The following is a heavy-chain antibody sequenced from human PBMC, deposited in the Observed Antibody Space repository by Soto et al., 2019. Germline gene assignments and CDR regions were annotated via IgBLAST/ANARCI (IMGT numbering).Heavy chain of an antibody. J-gene: IGHJ5*02. D-gene: IGHD4-4*01. CDR3: ARRRWLQLYNWFDP. V-gene: IGHV1-3*01. CDR1: GYTFTSYA. Sequence: ASVKVSCKASGYTFTSYAMHWVRQAPRQRLEWMGWINAGNGNTKYSQKFQGRVTITRDTSASTAYMELSSLRSEDTAVYYCARRRWLQLYNWFDPWGQGTLVTVSS. CDR2: INAGNGNT.